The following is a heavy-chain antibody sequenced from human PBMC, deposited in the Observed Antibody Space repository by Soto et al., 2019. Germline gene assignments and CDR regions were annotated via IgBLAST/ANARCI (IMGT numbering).Heavy chain of an antibody. CDR3: ARGGYYYDSTGYFFDS. CDR1: GYTFTGYY. CDR2: INPNSGGT. Sequence: ASVKVSCKASGYTFTGYYMHWVRQAPGQGLEWMGWINPNSGGTNYAKKFQGRVTMTRDTSISTAYMELSRLRSDDTAVYYCARGGYYYDSTGYFFDSRGQGTLVTVSS. D-gene: IGHD3-22*01. J-gene: IGHJ4*02. V-gene: IGHV1-2*02.